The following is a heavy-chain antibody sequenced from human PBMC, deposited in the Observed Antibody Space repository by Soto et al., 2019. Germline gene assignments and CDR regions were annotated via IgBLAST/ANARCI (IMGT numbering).Heavy chain of an antibody. J-gene: IGHJ5*02. V-gene: IGHV1-18*01. CDR3: ARDGRIGWLGIDL. CDR2: ISTYDVNT. D-gene: IGHD6-19*01. Sequence: QVQLVQSGPEVKKPGASVKVSCTASGYTFTRHGFSWVRQAPGQGLEWMGWISTYDVNTHYAQNFQGRVTMTADTSVSTVYMAATSLRPDYTAMYFGARDGRIGWLGIDLGGEGSLVTVSS. CDR1: GYTFTRHG.